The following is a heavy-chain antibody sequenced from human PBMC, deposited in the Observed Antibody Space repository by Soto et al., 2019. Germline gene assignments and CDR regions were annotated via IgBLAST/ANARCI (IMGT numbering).Heavy chain of an antibody. D-gene: IGHD6-6*01. CDR3: ARDSGSSSVNYYYYYGMEV. CDR2: IYYSGST. Sequence: SETLSLTCTVSGGSISSGDYYWSWIRQPPGKGLEWIGYIYYSGSTYYNPSLKSRVTISVDTSKNQFSLKLSSVTAADTAVYYCARDSGSSSVNYYYYYGMEVWGQGTTVTVSS. J-gene: IGHJ6*02. CDR1: GGSISSGDYY. V-gene: IGHV4-30-4*01.